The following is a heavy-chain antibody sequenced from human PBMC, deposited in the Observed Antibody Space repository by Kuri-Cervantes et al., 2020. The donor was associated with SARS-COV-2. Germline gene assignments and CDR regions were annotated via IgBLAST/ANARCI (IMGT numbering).Heavy chain of an antibody. D-gene: IGHD6-6*01. CDR2: ISWNSGSI. V-gene: IGHV3-9*01. J-gene: IGHJ5*02. Sequence: SLKISCAASGLTFDDYAMHWVRQAPGKGLEWVSGISWNSGSIGYADSVKGRFTISRDNAKNSLYLQMNSLRAEDTAVYYCARDRAYSSSEYNWFDPWGQGTLVTVSS. CDR3: ARDRAYSSSEYNWFDP. CDR1: GLTFDDYA.